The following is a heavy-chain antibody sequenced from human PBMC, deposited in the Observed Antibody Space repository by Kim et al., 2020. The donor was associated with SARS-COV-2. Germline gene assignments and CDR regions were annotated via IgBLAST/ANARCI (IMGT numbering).Heavy chain of an antibody. V-gene: IGHV4-39*01. CDR3: ARDDYGDYVGVVYYFDY. CDR1: GGSISSSSYY. D-gene: IGHD4-17*01. J-gene: IGHJ4*02. CDR2: IYYSGST. Sequence: SETLSLTCTVSGGSISSSSYYWGWIRQPPGKGLEWIGSIYYSGSTYYNPSLKSRVTISVDTYKNQFSLKLSSVTAADTAVYYCARDDYGDYVGVVYYFDYWGQGTLVTVSS.